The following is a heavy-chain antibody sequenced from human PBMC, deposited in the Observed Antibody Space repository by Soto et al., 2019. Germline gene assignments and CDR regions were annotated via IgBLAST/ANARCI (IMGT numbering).Heavy chain of an antibody. V-gene: IGHV1-69*02. Sequence: SVKVSCKASGGTFSSYTISWVRQAPGQGLEWMGRIIPILGIANYAQKFQGRVTITADKSTSTAYMELSSLRSEDTAVYYCARYQGITTFGVYSMYYYGMDVWGQGTTVTSP. CDR3: ARYQGITTFGVYSMYYYGMDV. CDR2: IIPILGIA. D-gene: IGHD3-3*01. J-gene: IGHJ6*02. CDR1: GGTFSSYT.